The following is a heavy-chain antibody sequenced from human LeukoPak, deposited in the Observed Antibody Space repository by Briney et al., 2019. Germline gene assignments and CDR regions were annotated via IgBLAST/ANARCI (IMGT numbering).Heavy chain of an antibody. CDR1: GFTFSSYE. CDR3: ARGASFVFD. V-gene: IGHV3-48*03. J-gene: IGHJ4*02. D-gene: IGHD3-3*01. Sequence: GGSLRLSCAASGFTFSSYEMNWVRQASGKGLEWVSYISSSGSTIYYADSVKGRFTISRDNAKNSLYLQMNSLRAEDTAVYYCARGASFVFDWGQGTLVTVSS. CDR2: ISSSGSTI.